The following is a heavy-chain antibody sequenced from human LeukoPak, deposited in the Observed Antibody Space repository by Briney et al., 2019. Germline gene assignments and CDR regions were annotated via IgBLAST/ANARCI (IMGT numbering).Heavy chain of an antibody. CDR3: ARSSGFFYYFDY. CDR1: GYALTGYY. V-gene: IGHV1-2*02. D-gene: IGHD3-22*01. J-gene: IGHJ4*02. CDR2: INPNIGDT. Sequence: ASVKVSCKASGYALTGYYFHWVRQAPGQGLEWMGWINPNIGDTNYAEKFQGRVTLTRDTSINIAYMELSRLTSDDTAVCYCARSSGFFYYFDYWGQGTLVTVSS.